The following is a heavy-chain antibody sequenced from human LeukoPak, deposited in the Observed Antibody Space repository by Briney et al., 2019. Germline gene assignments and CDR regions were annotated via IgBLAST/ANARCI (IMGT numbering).Heavy chain of an antibody. CDR1: GFTFSSYA. Sequence: GGSLRLSCAASGFTFSSYAMTWVRQAPGKGLGWVSTISDSGGNTYYADSVAGRFTISRGNSRDTLYLQMNSLRADDTAVYFCARGGFLGPDYWGQGNLVTVSS. CDR2: ISDSGGNT. V-gene: IGHV3-23*01. CDR3: ARGGFLGPDY. J-gene: IGHJ4*02. D-gene: IGHD3-16*01.